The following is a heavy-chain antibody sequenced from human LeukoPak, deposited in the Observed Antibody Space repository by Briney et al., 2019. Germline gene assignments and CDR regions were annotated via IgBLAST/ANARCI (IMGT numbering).Heavy chain of an antibody. D-gene: IGHD3-10*01. CDR1: GFTFSNFG. V-gene: IGHV3-30*02. J-gene: IGHJ4*02. CDR3: PTPSSLRYGSGSPDY. Sequence: GGSLRLSCAASGFTFSNFGMHWVRQAPGKGLEWVAFIRFDGSNKYYADSVKGRFTISKNNTKNILFLQMSRLTADNTAFYYSPTPSSLRYGSGSPDYWGEGTLVTVSA. CDR2: IRFDGSNK.